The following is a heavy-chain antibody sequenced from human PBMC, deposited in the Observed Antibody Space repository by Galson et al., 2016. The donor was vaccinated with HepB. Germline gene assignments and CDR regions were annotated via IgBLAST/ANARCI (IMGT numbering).Heavy chain of an antibody. Sequence: SLRLSCAASGFTFSSHDMNWVRQAPGKGLEWVSYISTPGSATHYADSVKDRFTISRDDAKNSLYLQINSLRDEDKAVSYCARLRADIVGEDYWGQGTLVTVSS. J-gene: IGHJ4*02. D-gene: IGHD5-12*01. CDR1: GFTFSSHD. V-gene: IGHV3-48*02. CDR3: ARLRADIVGEDY. CDR2: ISTPGSAT.